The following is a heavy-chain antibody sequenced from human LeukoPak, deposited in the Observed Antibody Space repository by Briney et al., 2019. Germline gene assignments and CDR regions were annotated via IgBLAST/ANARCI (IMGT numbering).Heavy chain of an antibody. CDR1: GFTFSSYS. CDR2: ISTGGTI. V-gene: IGHV3-48*04. J-gene: IGHJ4*02. Sequence: PGGSLRLSCAASGFTFSSYSMNWVCQAPGKGLEWVSYISTGGTIFYADSVRGRFTISRDDAKNSLYLQMSSLRAEDTAVYYCATSHDNYLFDYWGQGTLVTVSS. D-gene: IGHD4-11*01. CDR3: ATSHDNYLFDY.